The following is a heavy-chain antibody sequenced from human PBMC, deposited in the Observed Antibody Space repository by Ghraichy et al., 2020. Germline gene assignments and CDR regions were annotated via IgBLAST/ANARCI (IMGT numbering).Heavy chain of an antibody. CDR3: ARRGFYFDY. Sequence: GSLSLTCAVYGGSFSGYYWSWIRQSPGKGLEWIGENTHSGSTKYNPSLKSRVTISVDTSKNQFTPHVSSVTAADTAGYYCARRGFYFDYWGQGTQVTVSS. CDR2: NTHSGST. V-gene: IGHV4-34*01. J-gene: IGHJ4*02. CDR1: GGSFSGYY.